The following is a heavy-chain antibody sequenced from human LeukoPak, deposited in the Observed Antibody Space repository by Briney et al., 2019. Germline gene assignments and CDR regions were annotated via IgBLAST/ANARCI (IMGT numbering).Heavy chain of an antibody. CDR3: AGYGDYDAPSVDY. CDR1: GGSFSGYY. J-gene: IGHJ4*02. Sequence: SSETLSLTCAVYGGSFSGYYWSWIRQPPGKGLEWIGEINHSGSTNYNPSLKSRVTISVDTSKNQFSLKLSSVTAADTAVYYCAGYGDYDAPSVDYWGQGTLVTVSS. V-gene: IGHV4-34*01. CDR2: INHSGST. D-gene: IGHD4-17*01.